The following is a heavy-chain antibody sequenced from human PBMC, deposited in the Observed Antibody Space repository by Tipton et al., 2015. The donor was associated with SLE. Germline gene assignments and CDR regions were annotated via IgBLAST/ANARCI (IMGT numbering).Heavy chain of an antibody. CDR1: GGSISSSSYY. V-gene: IGHV4-39*01. Sequence: LRLSCTVSGGSISSSSYYWGWIRQPPGEGLGWFGSIYYSGSAYYNPSLKSRVTISVDTSKNQFSLKLSSVTAADTAVYYCARAFLYYYDSSGSRYFDYWGRGTLVTVSS. J-gene: IGHJ4*02. CDR2: IYYSGSA. CDR3: ARAFLYYYDSSGSRYFDY. D-gene: IGHD3-22*01.